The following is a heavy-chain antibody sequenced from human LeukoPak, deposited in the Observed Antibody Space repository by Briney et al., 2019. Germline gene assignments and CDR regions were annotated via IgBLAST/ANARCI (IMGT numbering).Heavy chain of an antibody. V-gene: IGHV3-21*01. CDR2: ISSSSSYI. CDR1: GFTFSGYS. D-gene: IGHD3-16*02. CDR3: ASWYYDYVWGSYRPY. Sequence: SGGSLRLSCAASGFTFSGYSMNWVRQAPGKGLEWVSSISSSSSYIYYADSVKGRFTISRDNAKNSLYLQMNSLRAEDTAVYYCASWYYDYVWGSYRPYWGQGTLVTVSS. J-gene: IGHJ4*02.